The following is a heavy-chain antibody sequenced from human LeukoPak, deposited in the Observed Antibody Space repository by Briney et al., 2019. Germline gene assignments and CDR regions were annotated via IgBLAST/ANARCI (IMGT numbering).Heavy chain of an antibody. V-gene: IGHV3-74*01. D-gene: IGHD1-1*01. CDR1: GFTFSSYW. Sequence: GGSLRLSCAASGFTFSSYWMHRVRQAPGKGLVWVSRINTDGSTTNYADSVKGRFTISRDNAKNTLYLQMNSLRAEDTAVYYCARDGPDNADFDYWGQGTLVTVSS. CDR2: INTDGSTT. CDR3: ARDGPDNADFDY. J-gene: IGHJ4*02.